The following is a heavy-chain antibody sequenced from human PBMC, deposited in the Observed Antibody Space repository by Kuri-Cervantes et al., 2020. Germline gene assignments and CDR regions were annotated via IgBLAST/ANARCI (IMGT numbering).Heavy chain of an antibody. CDR1: GGSFSGYY. CDR3: ARPRNSRDHWFDP. J-gene: IGHJ5*02. D-gene: IGHD2-21*01. CDR2: INHSGIT. V-gene: IGHV4-34*01. Sequence: SQTLSLTCAVYGGSFSGYYWNWIRQPPGKGLEWIGEINHSGITNYNPSLTSRVTISVDTSKNQFSLKLSSVTAADTAVYYCARPRNSRDHWFDPWGQGTLVTVSS.